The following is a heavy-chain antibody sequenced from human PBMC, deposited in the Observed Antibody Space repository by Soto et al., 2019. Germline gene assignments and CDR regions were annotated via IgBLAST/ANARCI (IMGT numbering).Heavy chain of an antibody. J-gene: IGHJ5*02. CDR1: RYIFTAYF. V-gene: IGHV1-2*02. Sequence: QVQLVQSGAEVMKPGASVKVSCKAPRYIFTAYFMHWVRQAPGQGLEWMGWINPNNGATHYGLSFQGRVTMTRDTSISTADMELSSLRSDDTAVYYCASHDRGARFDPWGQGTMVIVSS. CDR2: INPNNGAT. CDR3: ASHDRGARFDP. D-gene: IGHD1-1*01.